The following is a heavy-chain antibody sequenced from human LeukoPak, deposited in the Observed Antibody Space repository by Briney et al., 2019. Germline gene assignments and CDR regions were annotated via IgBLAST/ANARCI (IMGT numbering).Heavy chain of an antibody. CDR2: IYYSGSI. V-gene: IGHV4-59*01. D-gene: IGHD2-15*01. J-gene: IGHJ4*02. CDR1: GGSLTSYY. CDR3: ARRYRSGASCYSASDY. Sequence: SETLSLTCTVSGGSLTSYYWSWIRQPPGKGLEWIGYIYYSGSINYNPSLKSRVTILVDTSKNQFSLKLSSVTAADTAVYYCARRYRSGASCYSASDYWGQGTLVTVSS.